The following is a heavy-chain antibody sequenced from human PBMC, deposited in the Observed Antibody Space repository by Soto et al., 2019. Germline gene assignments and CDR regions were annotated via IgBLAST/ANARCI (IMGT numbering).Heavy chain of an antibody. J-gene: IGHJ6*03. V-gene: IGHV4-39*01. CDR2: IYYSGST. Sequence: SETLSLTCTVTGGSMSSSSYYWGWVRQPPGKGLEWIGSIYYSGSTYCNPALKSRITISGDTSKNQFSLKLSSVTAADTAVYYCARLYGSGSYSRYYYYLDVWGEETTVTVSS. CDR3: ARLYGSGSYSRYYYYLDV. D-gene: IGHD3-10*01. CDR1: GGSMSSSSYY.